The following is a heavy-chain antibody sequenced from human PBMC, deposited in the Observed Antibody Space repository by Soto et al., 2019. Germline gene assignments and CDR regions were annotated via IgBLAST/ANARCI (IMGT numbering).Heavy chain of an antibody. Sequence: QVQLQESGPGLVKPSGTLSLTCAVSGGSISSSNWWTWVRQPPGKGLEWIGEIYHSWSTTYNPSPXSRVTISVDKSKDQLSLNLTSVTAADTAVYYCASGSGYYTTWGQGTLVTVSS. CDR1: GGSISSSNW. J-gene: IGHJ4*02. CDR3: ASGSGYYTT. CDR2: IYHSWST. V-gene: IGHV4-4*02. D-gene: IGHD3-3*01.